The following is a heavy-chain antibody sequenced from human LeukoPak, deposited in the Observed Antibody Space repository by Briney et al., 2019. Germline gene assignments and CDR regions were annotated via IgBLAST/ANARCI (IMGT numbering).Heavy chain of an antibody. V-gene: IGHV1-3*01. Sequence: ASVKVSCKASGYTFTSYAMHWVRQAPGQRLEWVGWINAGNGNTKYSQKFQGRVTITRDTSASTAYMELSSLRSEDTAVYYCARSPRHYYDSSGYNWFDPWGQGTLVTVSS. CDR2: INAGNGNT. CDR3: ARSPRHYYDSSGYNWFDP. CDR1: GYTFTSYA. D-gene: IGHD3-22*01. J-gene: IGHJ5*02.